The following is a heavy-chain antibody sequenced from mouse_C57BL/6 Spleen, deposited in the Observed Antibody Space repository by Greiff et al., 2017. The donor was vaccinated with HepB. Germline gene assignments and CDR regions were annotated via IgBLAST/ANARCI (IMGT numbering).Heavy chain of an antibody. CDR2: IHPNSGST. CDR1: GYTFTSYW. D-gene: IGHD2-5*01. V-gene: IGHV1-64*01. CDR3: ARGGLYSNNERTHYIEY. J-gene: IGHJ2*01. Sequence: QVQLQQPGAELVKPGASVKLSCKASGYTFTSYWMHWVKQRPGQGLEWIGMIHPNSGSTNYNEKFKSKATLTVDKSSSTAYMQLSSLTSEDSAVYYCARGGLYSNNERTHYIEYWGQGTTLTLSS.